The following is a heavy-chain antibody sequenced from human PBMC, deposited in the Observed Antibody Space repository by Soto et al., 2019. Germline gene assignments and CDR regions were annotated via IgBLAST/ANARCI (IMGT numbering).Heavy chain of an antibody. Sequence: EVQLVESGGGLVKPGGSLRLSCAASGFTFSSYSMNWVRQAPGKGLEWVSSISSSSSYIYYAYSVKGRFTISRDNAKNSLYLQMNSLRAEDTAVYYCAREVLVAGRLVDYWGQGTLVTVSS. CDR2: ISSSSSYI. V-gene: IGHV3-21*01. J-gene: IGHJ4*02. CDR1: GFTFSSYS. D-gene: IGHD6-19*01. CDR3: AREVLVAGRLVDY.